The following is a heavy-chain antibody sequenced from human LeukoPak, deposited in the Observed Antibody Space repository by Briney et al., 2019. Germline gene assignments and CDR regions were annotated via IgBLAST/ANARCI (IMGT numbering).Heavy chain of an antibody. D-gene: IGHD3-10*01. Sequence: GGSLRLSCAASGFTFDDYAMHWVRQAPGKGLEWVSLISWDGGSTYYADSVKGRFTISRDNSKNSLYLQMNSLRAEDTALYYCAKGTDLYGSGSLFDYWGQGTLVTVSS. CDR1: GFTFDDYA. CDR3: AKGTDLYGSGSLFDY. J-gene: IGHJ4*02. V-gene: IGHV3-43D*03. CDR2: ISWDGGST.